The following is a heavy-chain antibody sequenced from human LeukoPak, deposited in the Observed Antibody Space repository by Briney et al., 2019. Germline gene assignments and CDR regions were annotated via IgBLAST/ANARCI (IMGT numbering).Heavy chain of an antibody. CDR3: ARVPDYYYYYMDV. Sequence: EASVKVSCKASGYTFTSYGTSWVRQAPGQGLEWMGWISAYNGNTNYAQKLQGRVTMTTDTSTSTAYMELRSLRSDDTAVYYCARVPDYYYYYMDVWGKGTTVTVSS. J-gene: IGHJ6*03. CDR2: ISAYNGNT. V-gene: IGHV1-18*01. CDR1: GYTFTSYG.